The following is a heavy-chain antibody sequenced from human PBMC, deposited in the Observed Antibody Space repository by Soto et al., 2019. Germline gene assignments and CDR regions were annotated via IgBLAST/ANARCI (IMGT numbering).Heavy chain of an antibody. D-gene: IGHD2-2*01. V-gene: IGHV1-46*01. CDR2: INPSGGST. J-gene: IGHJ6*02. CDR3: ARATWTAGYCSSTSCDPGYGMDV. Sequence: ASVKLSCKASGYTFTSYYMHLVRQAPGQGLEWMGIINPSGGSTSYAQKFQGRVTMTRDTSTSTVYMELSSLRSEDTAVYYCARATWTAGYCSSTSCDPGYGMDVWGQGTTVTVSS. CDR1: GYTFTSYY.